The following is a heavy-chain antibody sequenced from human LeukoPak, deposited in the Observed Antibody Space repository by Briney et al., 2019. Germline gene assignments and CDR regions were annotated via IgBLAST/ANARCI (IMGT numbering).Heavy chain of an antibody. CDR2: IFPNNGNT. CDR3: ATGLGVLDPEANS. D-gene: IGHD3/OR15-3a*01. Sequence: ASVKVSCKASGYTFTFYYIHWLRQAPGQGLEWMGWIFPNNGNTKYAQKFQGRFTMTRDTSISTAYMELTRLRSDDTAVYYCATGLGVLDPEANSWGQGTLVTVSS. J-gene: IGHJ4*02. V-gene: IGHV1-2*02. CDR1: GYTFTFYY.